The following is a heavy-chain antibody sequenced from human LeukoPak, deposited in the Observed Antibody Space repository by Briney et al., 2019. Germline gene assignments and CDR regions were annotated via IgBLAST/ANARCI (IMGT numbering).Heavy chain of an antibody. Sequence: GWSLRLSCAASGFTFSDHHMDWVRQAPGKGLEWVGRSKDKANRYTTEYAASVKGRFTISRDDSKKSVYLQMNSLKTEDTAVYYCAKKRSGSNYPFDYWGQGTLVTVSS. CDR2: SKDKANRYTT. CDR1: GFTFSDHH. V-gene: IGHV3-72*01. D-gene: IGHD1-26*01. J-gene: IGHJ4*02. CDR3: AKKRSGSNYPFDY.